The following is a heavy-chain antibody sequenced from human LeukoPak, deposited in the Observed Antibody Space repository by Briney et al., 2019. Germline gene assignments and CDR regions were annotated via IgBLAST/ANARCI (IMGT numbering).Heavy chain of an antibody. V-gene: IGHV3-23*01. J-gene: IGHJ4*02. D-gene: IGHD1-26*01. Sequence: GGSLRLSCAASGFTFSSYAMSWVRQAPGKGLEWVSAIGGSGGSTYYADSVKGRFTISRDNAKNSLYLEMNSLRAEDTAVYYCARGWWELLGWGQGTLVTVSS. CDR1: GFTFSSYA. CDR3: ARGWWELLG. CDR2: IGGSGGST.